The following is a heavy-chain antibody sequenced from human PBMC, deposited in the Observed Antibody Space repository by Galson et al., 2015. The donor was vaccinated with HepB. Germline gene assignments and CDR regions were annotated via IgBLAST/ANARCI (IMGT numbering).Heavy chain of an antibody. CDR2: ISPSSNYT. J-gene: IGHJ4*02. D-gene: IGHD2-2*02. Sequence: SLRLSCAASGFSFSDSYMTWIRQAPGKGLEWLSYISPSSNYTNYAGSVKGRFTISRDNAKNSLYLQMHSLRAEDTAVYYCAASSGFCSGSSCYTGYFASWGQGTLVTVSS. CDR1: GFSFSDSY. CDR3: AASSGFCSGSSCYTGYFAS. V-gene: IGHV3-11*06.